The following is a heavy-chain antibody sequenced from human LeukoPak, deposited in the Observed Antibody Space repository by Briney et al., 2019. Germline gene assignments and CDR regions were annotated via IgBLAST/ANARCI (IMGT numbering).Heavy chain of an antibody. CDR1: GGSISSGGYS. Sequence: PSETLSLTCAVSGGSISSGGYSWSWIRQPPGKGLEWIGYIYHSGSTYYNPSLKSRVTISVDRSKNQFSLKLSSVTAADTAVYYCARENYYGSGSYNHRGAYFDYWGQGTLVTVSS. CDR3: ARENYYGSGSYNHRGAYFDY. CDR2: IYHSGST. J-gene: IGHJ4*02. V-gene: IGHV4-30-2*01. D-gene: IGHD3-10*01.